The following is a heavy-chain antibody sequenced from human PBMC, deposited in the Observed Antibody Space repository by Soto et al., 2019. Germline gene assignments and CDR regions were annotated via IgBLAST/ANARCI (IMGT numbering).Heavy chain of an antibody. CDR1: GFTFSSYA. Sequence: QVQLVESGGGVVQPGRSLRLSCAASGFTFSSYAVHWVRQAPGKGLEWVAVISYDGRNKYYADSVKGRFTISRDNSKNTLYLQMNSLRAEDTAVYYCARPLWRDDYNWGYFDLWGRGTLVTVSS. CDR3: ARPLWRDDYNWGYFDL. CDR2: ISYDGRNK. V-gene: IGHV3-30*04. D-gene: IGHD4-4*01. J-gene: IGHJ2*01.